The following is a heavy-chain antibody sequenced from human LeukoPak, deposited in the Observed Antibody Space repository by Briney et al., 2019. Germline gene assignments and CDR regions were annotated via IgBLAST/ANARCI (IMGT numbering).Heavy chain of an antibody. CDR1: GGSISSSSYY. CDR2: IYYSGST. CDR3: AKWKSSGWYDYYYYYMDV. J-gene: IGHJ6*03. Sequence: SETLSLTSTVSGGSISSSSYYWGWIRQPPGKGLEWIGSIYYSGSTYYNPSLKSRVTISVDTSRNQFSLKLSSVTAADTAVYYCAKWKSSGWYDYYYYYMDVWGKGTTVTVSS. V-gene: IGHV4-39*07. D-gene: IGHD6-19*01.